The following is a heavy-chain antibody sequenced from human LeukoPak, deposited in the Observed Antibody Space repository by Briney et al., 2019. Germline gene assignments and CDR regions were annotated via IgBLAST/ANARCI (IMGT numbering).Heavy chain of an antibody. V-gene: IGHV4-4*07. Sequence: SETLSLTCTVSGGSISSHYWSWIRHPAGKGLEWIGRIYTSGGTNYNPSLKSRVTMSVDTSKNQFSLKLSSVTAADTAVYYCAREDGSGSYDFWGQGTLVTVSS. CDR1: GGSISSHY. J-gene: IGHJ4*02. CDR3: AREDGSGSYDF. CDR2: IYTSGGT. D-gene: IGHD3-10*01.